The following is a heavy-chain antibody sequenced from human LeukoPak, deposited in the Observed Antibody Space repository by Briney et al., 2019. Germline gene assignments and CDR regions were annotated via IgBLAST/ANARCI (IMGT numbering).Heavy chain of an antibody. V-gene: IGHV3-23*01. D-gene: IGHD3-22*01. CDR2: ISVSGGST. Sequence: GGSLRLSCAASGFTFSSYSMGWVRQAPGNWLDWVSVISVSGGSTYYADSVKGRFTISRDNSKNTLYLQMNSLRAEDTAVYYCAKPPTYYYDSSGYPFDYWGQGTLVTVSS. CDR3: AKPPTYYYDSSGYPFDY. J-gene: IGHJ4*02. CDR1: GFTFSSYS.